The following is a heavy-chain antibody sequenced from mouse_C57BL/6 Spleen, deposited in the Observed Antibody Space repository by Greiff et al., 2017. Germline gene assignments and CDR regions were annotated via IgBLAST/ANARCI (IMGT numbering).Heavy chain of an antibody. J-gene: IGHJ1*03. D-gene: IGHD1-1*01. CDR1: GYTFTSYG. CDR3: ARRGTTVVEGGYFDV. V-gene: IGHV1-81*01. CDR2: IYPRSGNT. Sequence: VQLQQSGAELARPGASVKLSCKASGYTFTSYGISWVKQRTGQGLEWIGEIYPRSGNTYYYEKFKGKATLTADKSSSTAYMTLRSLASEDSAFYSCARRGTTVVEGGYFDVWGTGTTVTVSS.